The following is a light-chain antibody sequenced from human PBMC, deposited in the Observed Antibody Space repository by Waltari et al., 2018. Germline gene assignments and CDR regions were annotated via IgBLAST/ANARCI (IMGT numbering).Light chain of an antibody. CDR2: DVT. CDR3: SSFTSSTTGI. CDR1: SSDRGGYTY. J-gene: IGLJ2*01. V-gene: IGLV2-14*03. Sequence: SALTQPDSVSGSPGQSITISCSGISSDRGGYTYFSWYQQHPGEAPKVIIYDVTNRPSGVSNRFSGSKSGSSASLTISGLQPEDEADYYCSSFTSSTTGIFGGGTKLTVL.